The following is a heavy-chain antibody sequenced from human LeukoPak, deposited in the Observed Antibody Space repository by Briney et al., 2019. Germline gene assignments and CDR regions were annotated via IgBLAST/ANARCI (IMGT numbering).Heavy chain of an antibody. V-gene: IGHV4-61*09. D-gene: IGHD6-19*01. CDR1: GGSISNGSYT. CDR3: ARGIRIPVTGRYFYYYMDV. J-gene: IGHJ6*03. CDR2: IYTSGST. Sequence: SQTLSLTCTVSGGSISNGSYTWNWIRQPAGKGLEWIGQIYTSGSTNYMPSLTSRVTISRDPSKNQFSLKLSSVTAADTAVYYCARGIRIPVTGRYFYYYMDVWGNGTTVTVSS.